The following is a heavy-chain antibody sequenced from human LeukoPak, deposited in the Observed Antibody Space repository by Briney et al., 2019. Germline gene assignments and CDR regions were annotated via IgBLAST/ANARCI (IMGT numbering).Heavy chain of an antibody. D-gene: IGHD1-26*01. Sequence: PGGSLRLSCAASGFTFSSYAMHWVRQAPGKGLEWVALISYDGSNKYYADSVKGRFTISRDNSKNTLYLQMNSLRAEDTAVYYCARDSQEPYWGQGTLVTVSS. J-gene: IGHJ4*02. CDR1: GFTFSSYA. CDR3: ARDSQEPY. V-gene: IGHV3-30*14. CDR2: ISYDGSNK.